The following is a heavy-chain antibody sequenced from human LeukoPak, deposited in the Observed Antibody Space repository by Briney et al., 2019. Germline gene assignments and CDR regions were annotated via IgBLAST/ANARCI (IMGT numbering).Heavy chain of an antibody. Sequence: PGGSLRLSCAASGSTFSDYYMSWIRQAPGKGLVWVSRINGDGSTTAYADSVKGRFTISRDNAKNSLYLQMNSLRAEDTAVYYCARDMGSYYPDWFDPWGQGTLVTVSS. CDR1: GSTFSDYY. CDR3: ARDMGSYYPDWFDP. J-gene: IGHJ5*02. CDR2: INGDGSTT. V-gene: IGHV3-74*01. D-gene: IGHD1-26*01.